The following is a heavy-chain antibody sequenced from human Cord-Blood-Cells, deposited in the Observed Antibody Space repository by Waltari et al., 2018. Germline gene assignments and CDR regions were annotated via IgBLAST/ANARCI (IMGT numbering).Heavy chain of an antibody. CDR1: GGSVSSGTYY. D-gene: IGHD2-2*03. CDR3: ARCGYCSSTSCYAAFDI. V-gene: IGHV4-61*01. CDR2: IYYSGST. Sequence: QVQLQESGPGLVKPSETLSLTCTVSGGSVSSGTYYWLSLRQPPGKGLEWIGYIYYSGSTNYNTSLERRVTISVDTSKNQFSLKLSSVTAADTAVYYCARCGYCSSTSCYAAFDIWGQGTMVTVSS. J-gene: IGHJ3*02.